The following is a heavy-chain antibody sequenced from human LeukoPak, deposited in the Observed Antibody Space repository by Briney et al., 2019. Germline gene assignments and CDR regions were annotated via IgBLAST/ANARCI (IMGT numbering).Heavy chain of an antibody. J-gene: IGHJ4*02. Sequence: PSETLSLTCTVSGGSISSYFWSWIRQPPGKGLEWIGYIYYSGSTNYSPSLKSRVTISVDTSKNQFSLILSSVTAADTAVYYCARHELAAAPFDYWGQGTLVTVSS. CDR1: GGSISSYF. D-gene: IGHD6-13*01. CDR2: IYYSGST. V-gene: IGHV4-59*08. CDR3: ARHELAAAPFDY.